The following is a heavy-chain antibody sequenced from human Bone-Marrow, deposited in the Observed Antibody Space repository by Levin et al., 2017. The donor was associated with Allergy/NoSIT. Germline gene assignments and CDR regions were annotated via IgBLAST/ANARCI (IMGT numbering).Heavy chain of an antibody. Sequence: SQTLSLTCTVSGGSISTSNHYWDWIRQPPGKGLEWIGNIYYTGSTDYNPSLKSRVTISVDTSKDQFSLRLSSVTAADTAIYYCARGTNYGASYRIDYWGQGTLVPVSS. D-gene: IGHD4/OR15-4a*01. CDR2: IYYTGST. CDR3: ARGTNYGASYRIDY. V-gene: IGHV4-61*05. J-gene: IGHJ4*02. CDR1: GGSISTSNHY.